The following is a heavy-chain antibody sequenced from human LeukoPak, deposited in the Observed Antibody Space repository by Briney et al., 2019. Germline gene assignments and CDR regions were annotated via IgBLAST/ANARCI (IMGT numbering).Heavy chain of an antibody. CDR2: INPNTGGA. J-gene: IGHJ4*02. CDR3: ASGEWELLGY. Sequence: ASVKVSCKASGYTFTAYYLHWVRQAPGQGLEWMGWINPNTGGAKYAQKFQGRVTMTRDTSISTAYMELSRLRSDDTAVYYCASGEWELLGYWGQGTLVTVSS. V-gene: IGHV1-2*02. D-gene: IGHD1-26*01. CDR1: GYTFTAYY.